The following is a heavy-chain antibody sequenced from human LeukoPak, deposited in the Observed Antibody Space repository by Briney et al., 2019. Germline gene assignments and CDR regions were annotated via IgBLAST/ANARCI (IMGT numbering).Heavy chain of an antibody. CDR1: GGSISSSSYY. J-gene: IGHJ4*02. Sequence: SETLSLTCTVSGGSISSSSYYWGWIRQPPGKGLEWIGSIYYSGSTYYNPSLKSRVTISVDTSKNQFSLKLSSVTAADTAVYYCASPYGSGSYYDYWGQGTLVTVSS. CDR2: IYYSGST. D-gene: IGHD3-10*01. V-gene: IGHV4-39*07. CDR3: ASPYGSGSYYDY.